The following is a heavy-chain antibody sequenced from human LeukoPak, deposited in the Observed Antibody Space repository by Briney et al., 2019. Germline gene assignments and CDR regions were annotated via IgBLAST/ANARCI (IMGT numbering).Heavy chain of an antibody. Sequence: PGGSLRLSCAASGFTFSSYGMHWVRQAPGKGLEWVAFIRYDGSNKYYADSVKGRFTISRDNSKNTLYLQMNSLRAEDTAVYYCAKDYGDYVRHFDYWGQGTLVTVSS. CDR2: IRYDGSNK. CDR3: AKDYGDYVRHFDY. CDR1: GFTFSSYG. J-gene: IGHJ4*02. D-gene: IGHD4-17*01. V-gene: IGHV3-30*02.